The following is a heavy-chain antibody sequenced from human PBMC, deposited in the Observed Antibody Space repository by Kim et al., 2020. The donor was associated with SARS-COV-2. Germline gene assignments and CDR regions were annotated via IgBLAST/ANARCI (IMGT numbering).Heavy chain of an antibody. CDR3: ARDCGRMTNTKKNTIFGVVITRLEDNWFDP. CDR1: GGSISSGDYY. J-gene: IGHJ5*02. V-gene: IGHV4-30-4*01. Sequence: SETLSLTCTVSGGSISSGDYYWSWIRQPPGKGLEWIGYIYYSGSTYYNPSLKSRVTISVDTSKNQFSLKLSSVTAADTAVYYCARDCGRMTNTKKNTIFGVVITRLEDNWFDPWGQGTLVTVSS. CDR2: IYYSGST. D-gene: IGHD3-3*01.